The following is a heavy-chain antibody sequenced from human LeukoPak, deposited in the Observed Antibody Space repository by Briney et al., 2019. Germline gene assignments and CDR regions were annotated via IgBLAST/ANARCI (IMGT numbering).Heavy chain of an antibody. CDR3: AREGFYFFDF. CDR1: GFIFSNYA. V-gene: IGHV3-7*01. Sequence: GGSLRLSCAASGFIFSNYALSWVRQVPGKGLEWVANIKQDGSEKTYADSVRGRFTIFRDNAKDSVYLQMNSLRAEDSAIYYCAREGFYFFDFWGQGTLVTVSS. CDR2: IKQDGSEK. J-gene: IGHJ4*01.